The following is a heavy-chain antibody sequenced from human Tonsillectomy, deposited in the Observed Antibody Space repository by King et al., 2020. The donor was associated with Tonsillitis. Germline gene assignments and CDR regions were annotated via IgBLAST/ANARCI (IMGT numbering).Heavy chain of an antibody. Sequence: VQLPQWGAGLLKPSETLSLTCAVYGGSFSGYYWSWIRQPPGKGLEWIGEINHSGSTNYNPSLKSRVTVSVDTSKNQFSLQLSSVTAADTAVYYCASGGRGYFDYWGQGTLVTVSS. V-gene: IGHV4-34*01. CDR1: GGSFSGYY. CDR3: ASGGRGYFDY. J-gene: IGHJ4*02. CDR2: INHSGST. D-gene: IGHD3-10*01.